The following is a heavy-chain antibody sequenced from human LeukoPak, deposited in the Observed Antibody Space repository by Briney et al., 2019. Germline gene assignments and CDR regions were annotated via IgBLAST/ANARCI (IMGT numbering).Heavy chain of an antibody. CDR1: GYTFTSYD. D-gene: IGHD3-9*01. V-gene: IGHV1-8*01. Sequence: GASVKVSCKASGYTFTSYDINWVRQATGQGREWMGWMNPNSGNTDYAQKFQGRVTMTRNTSISTAYMELSSLRSEDTAVYYCARGSIFRIFRAFDIWGQGTMVTVSS. J-gene: IGHJ3*02. CDR3: ARGSIFRIFRAFDI. CDR2: MNPNSGNT.